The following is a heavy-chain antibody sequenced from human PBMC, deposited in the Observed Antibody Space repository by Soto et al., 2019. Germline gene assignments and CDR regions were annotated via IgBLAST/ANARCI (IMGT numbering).Heavy chain of an antibody. CDR3: TREAAYYDYIWGSYRSSYYFDY. V-gene: IGHV3-49*03. Sequence: EVQPVESGGGLVQPGRSLRLSCTASGFTFGDYAMSWFRQAPGKGLEWVGFIRSKAYGGTTEYAASVKGRFTISRDDSKSIAYLQMNSLKTEDTAVYYCTREAAYYDYIWGSYRSSYYFDYWGQGTLVTVSS. CDR2: IRSKAYGGTT. D-gene: IGHD3-16*02. J-gene: IGHJ4*02. CDR1: GFTFGDYA.